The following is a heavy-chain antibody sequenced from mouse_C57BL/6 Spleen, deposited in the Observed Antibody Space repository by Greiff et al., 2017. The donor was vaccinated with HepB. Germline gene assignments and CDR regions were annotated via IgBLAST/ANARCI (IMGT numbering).Heavy chain of an antibody. J-gene: IGHJ4*01. D-gene: IGHD2-2*01. CDR1: GYAFSSSW. CDR2: IYPGDGDT. Sequence: VQLQQSGPELVKPGASVKISCKASGYAFSSSWMNWVKQRPGKGLEWIGRIYPGDGDTNYNGKFKGKATLTADKSSSTAYMQLSSLTSEDSAVYFCARGQGGYDDYAMDYWGQGTSVTVSS. CDR3: ARGQGGYDDYAMDY. V-gene: IGHV1-82*01.